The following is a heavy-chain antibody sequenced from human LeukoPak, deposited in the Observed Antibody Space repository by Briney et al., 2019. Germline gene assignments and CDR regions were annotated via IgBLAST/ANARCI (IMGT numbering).Heavy chain of an antibody. Sequence: GGSLRLSCVASGFSFEEYGMHWVRQVPGKGLEWVSGITWQSGSIGYADSVKGRFTISRDNAKNSLYLQMNSLRAEDTAVYYCARDRLYYDFWSGQEDYFDYWGQGTLVTVSS. CDR2: ITWQSGSI. J-gene: IGHJ4*02. D-gene: IGHD3-3*01. V-gene: IGHV3-9*01. CDR3: ARDRLYYDFWSGQEDYFDY. CDR1: GFSFEEYG.